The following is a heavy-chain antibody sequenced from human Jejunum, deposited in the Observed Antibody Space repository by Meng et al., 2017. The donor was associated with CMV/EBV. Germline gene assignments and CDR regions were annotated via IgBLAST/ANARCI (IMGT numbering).Heavy chain of an antibody. CDR3: ARVSSGWDYFDY. Sequence: QVRLQASGQGLVKPSLTLSLTCTVSGGSFSSGGYYWTWIRQHPGKGLEWFGHIYYSGSTFYNPSLKRRVIISIGTSKNQFSLNLRSVTAADTAVYYCARVSSGWDYFDYWGQGTLVTVSS. CDR2: IYYSGST. V-gene: IGHV4-31*03. J-gene: IGHJ4*02. CDR1: GGSFSSGGYY. D-gene: IGHD6-19*01.